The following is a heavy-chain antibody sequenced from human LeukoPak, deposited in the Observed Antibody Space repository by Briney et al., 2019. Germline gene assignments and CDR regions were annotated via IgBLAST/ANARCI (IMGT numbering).Heavy chain of an antibody. CDR1: GDSVSRNSVA. CDR3: ARGSSLSFDY. V-gene: IGHV6-1*01. D-gene: IGHD6-6*01. J-gene: IGHJ4*02. CDR2: TYYRSKWYN. Sequence: SQTLSLTYAISGDSVSRNSVAWHWIRQSPSRGLEWLGRTYYRSKWYNDYAVSVKSRITINPDTSKNQFSLQLNSVTPEDTAVYYCARGSSLSFDYWGQGTLVTVSS.